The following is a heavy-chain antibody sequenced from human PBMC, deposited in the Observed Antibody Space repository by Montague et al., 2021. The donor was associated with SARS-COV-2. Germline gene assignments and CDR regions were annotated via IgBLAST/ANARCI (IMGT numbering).Heavy chain of an antibody. D-gene: IGHD3-22*01. Sequence: SLRLSCAASGFTFSSYAMNWVRQAPGKGLEWVSAISGSGGTTYYSDSXKGRFTIFRDNSKNTLYLQMTSLRAEDTAVYYCAKDLYYYDSTDYYYGFDYWGQGTLVTVSS. CDR3: AKDLYYYDSTDYYYGFDY. CDR1: GFTFSSYA. CDR2: ISGSGGTT. V-gene: IGHV3-23*01. J-gene: IGHJ4*02.